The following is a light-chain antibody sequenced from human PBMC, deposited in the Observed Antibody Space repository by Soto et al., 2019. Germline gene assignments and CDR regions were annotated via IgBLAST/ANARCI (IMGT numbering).Light chain of an antibody. CDR1: QSISSW. J-gene: IGKJ1*01. Sequence: DIQMTQSPSTLSASVGDRVTITCRASQSISSWLAWYQQKPGKAPKLLIYDASSLESGVPSRFSGSGSGTEFTLTLSSLQPDDFATYYCQQHNSHARPLGRGTTVDIK. CDR2: DAS. CDR3: QQHNSHARP. V-gene: IGKV1-5*01.